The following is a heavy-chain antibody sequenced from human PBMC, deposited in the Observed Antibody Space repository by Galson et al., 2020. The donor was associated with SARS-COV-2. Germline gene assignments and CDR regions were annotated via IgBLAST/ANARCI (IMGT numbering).Heavy chain of an antibody. V-gene: IGHV1-69*13. J-gene: IGHJ4*02. D-gene: IGHD6-13*01. Sequence: SVKVSCKAPGGTFNDYAISWVRQAPGQGLEWMGGVIPAFHSSIYAQKSQGRVTITADESTSTAYMELSSLISEDTAVYYCAAGYSAGWYRISFLQYWGLGTLVTVSS. CDR1: GGTFNDYA. CDR3: AAGYSAGWYRISFLQY. CDR2: VIPAFHSS.